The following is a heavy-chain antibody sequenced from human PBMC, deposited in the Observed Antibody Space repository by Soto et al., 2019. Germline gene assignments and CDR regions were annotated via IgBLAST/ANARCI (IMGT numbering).Heavy chain of an antibody. CDR2: IYYSEST. Sequence: SETLSLTCTVSGGSISSGDYYWSWIRQPPGKGLEWIGYIYYSESTYYNPSLKSRVTISVDTSKNQFSLKLSSVTAADTAVYYCARAISYYDFWSGYYTPLNFDYWGQGTLVTVSS. CDR3: ARAISYYDFWSGYYTPLNFDY. V-gene: IGHV4-30-4*01. CDR1: GGSISSGDYY. D-gene: IGHD3-3*01. J-gene: IGHJ4*02.